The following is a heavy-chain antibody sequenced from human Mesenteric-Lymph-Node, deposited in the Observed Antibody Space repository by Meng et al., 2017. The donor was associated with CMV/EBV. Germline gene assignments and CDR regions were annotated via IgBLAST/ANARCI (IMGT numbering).Heavy chain of an antibody. CDR2: VGSSGAFT. Sequence: GESLKISCAASGFSFNNYAMSWVRQAPGRGLEWVSSVGSSGAFTYYADSVKGRFTVSRDFSKNTLYLQMNSLRAEDTAVYYCAKGTSTTSPHYWGPGTLVTVSS. V-gene: IGHV3-23*01. CDR1: GFSFNNYA. CDR3: AKGTSTTSPHY. J-gene: IGHJ4*02. D-gene: IGHD2-2*01.